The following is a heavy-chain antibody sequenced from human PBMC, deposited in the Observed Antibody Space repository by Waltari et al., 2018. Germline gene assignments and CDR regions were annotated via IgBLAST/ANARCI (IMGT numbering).Heavy chain of an antibody. J-gene: IGHJ4*02. CDR1: GFTFSTYE. CDR3: ARVFKQKLYFDY. CDR2: ISSSGMTT. Sequence: EVQLVESGGGSVPPGGSLRLSCAASGFTFSTYEMNWVRQAPGKGLEWISYISSSGMTTYYADSVKGRVTISRDNAKNSLYLQMDSLTAEDTAVYYCARVFKQKLYFDYWGQGTLVTVSS. V-gene: IGHV3-48*03.